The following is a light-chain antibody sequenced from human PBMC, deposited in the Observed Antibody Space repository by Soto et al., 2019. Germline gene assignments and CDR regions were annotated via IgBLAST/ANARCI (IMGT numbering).Light chain of an antibody. CDR3: TSYTSSSTLV. Sequence: QSVLTQPASVSGSPGQSITISCNGTSNDVGGYNFVSWYQQHPGKAPKLMIYDVSNRPSGVSNRFSGSKSGNTASLTISGLLAEDEGDYYCTSYTSSSTLVFGGGTKLTVL. CDR1: SNDVGGYNF. J-gene: IGLJ3*02. V-gene: IGLV2-14*01. CDR2: DVS.